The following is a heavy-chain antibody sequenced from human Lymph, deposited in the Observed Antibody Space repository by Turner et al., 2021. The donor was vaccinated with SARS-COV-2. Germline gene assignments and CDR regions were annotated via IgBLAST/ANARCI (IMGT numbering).Heavy chain of an antibody. J-gene: IGHJ4*02. Sequence: QVQLVQSGAEVKKPGASVKVSCKASGYTFTGYYMHWVRQAPGQGLEWMGWINPNSGGTNHAQKFQGRVTMTRDTSISTAYMELSRLRSDDTAGYYCARSRDLQSMVRGVDPFDYWGQGTLVTVSS. CDR1: GYTFTGYY. D-gene: IGHD3-10*01. V-gene: IGHV1-2*02. CDR3: ARSRDLQSMVRGVDPFDY. CDR2: INPNSGGT.